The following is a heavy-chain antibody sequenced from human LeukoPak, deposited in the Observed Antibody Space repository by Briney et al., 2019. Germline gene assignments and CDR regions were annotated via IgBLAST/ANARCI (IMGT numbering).Heavy chain of an antibody. CDR2: IYHSGST. CDR1: GGSISSGGYY. J-gene: IGHJ5*02. D-gene: IGHD6-19*01. Sequence: SQTLSLTCTVSGGSISSGGYYWSWIRQHPGKGLEWIGYIYHSGSTYYNPSLKSRVTISVDTSKNQFSLKLSSVTAADTAVYYCARVGSSGQPFDPWGQGTLVTVSS. V-gene: IGHV4-31*03. CDR3: ARVGSSGQPFDP.